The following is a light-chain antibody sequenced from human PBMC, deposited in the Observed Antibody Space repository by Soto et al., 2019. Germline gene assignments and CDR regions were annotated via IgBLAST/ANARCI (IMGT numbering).Light chain of an antibody. CDR3: QSYDSSLSGYV. J-gene: IGLJ1*01. Sequence: QSVLTQPPSVSGAPGQRVTISCTGSSSNIGADYDVHWYQQLPGTAPKLLIYVNSNRPSGVPDHISGSKSGTSASLAITGLQAEDEADYYCQSYDSSLSGYVFGTGTKLTVL. V-gene: IGLV1-40*01. CDR2: VNS. CDR1: SSNIGADYD.